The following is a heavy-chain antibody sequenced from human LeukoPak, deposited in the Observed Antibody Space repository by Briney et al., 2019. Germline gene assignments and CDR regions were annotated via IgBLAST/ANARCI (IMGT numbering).Heavy chain of an antibody. D-gene: IGHD6-13*01. J-gene: IGHJ4*02. V-gene: IGHV1-46*01. CDR2: INPSGGST. CDR1: GYTFTSYY. CDR3: ASIAAAGTGLYFDY. Sequence: ASVKVSCKASGYTFTSYYMHWVRQPPGQGLEWMGIINPSGGSTSYAQKFQGRVTMTRDMSTSTVYMELSSLRSEDTAVYYCASIAAAGTGLYFDYWGQGTLVTVSS.